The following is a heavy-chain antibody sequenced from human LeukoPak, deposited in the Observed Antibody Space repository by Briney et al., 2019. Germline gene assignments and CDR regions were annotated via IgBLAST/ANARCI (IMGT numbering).Heavy chain of an antibody. Sequence: SETLSLTCAVYGGSFSDYYWSWIRQPPGKGLEWIGEINQSGSTNYNPSLKSRVTISVDTSKNQFSLKLSSVTAADTAVYYCAAIVVVPAAIMWFDPWGQGNLVTVSS. J-gene: IGHJ5*02. CDR3: AAIVVVPAAIMWFDP. V-gene: IGHV4-34*01. D-gene: IGHD2-2*02. CDR1: GGSFSDYY. CDR2: INQSGST.